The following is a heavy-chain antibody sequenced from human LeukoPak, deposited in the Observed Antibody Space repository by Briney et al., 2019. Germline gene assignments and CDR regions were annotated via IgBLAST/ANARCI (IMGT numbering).Heavy chain of an antibody. Sequence: GGSLRLSCAASGFSFSSYEMNWVRQAPGKGLEWISYINSNGRNIDYADSVRGRFTISRDNAKNSLFLQMNSLRGEDTAVYYCARDLNARISFELGYWGQGTLVTVSS. V-gene: IGHV3-48*03. CDR1: GFSFSSYE. J-gene: IGHJ4*02. CDR3: ARDLNARISFELGY. CDR2: INSNGRNI. D-gene: IGHD6-13*01.